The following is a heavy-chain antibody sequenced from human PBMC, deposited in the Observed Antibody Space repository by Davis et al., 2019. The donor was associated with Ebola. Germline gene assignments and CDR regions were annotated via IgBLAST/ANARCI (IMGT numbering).Heavy chain of an antibody. D-gene: IGHD3-16*01. J-gene: IGHJ4*02. Sequence: AASVKVSCKASGYAFISYHVHWVRQAPGQGLEWLGIVNQNSGTTRYAEKFEGRFTMTRDTSTRTVYIEVSSLRPEEAAVYCCARGLGMGFPDSCGQGTKIIVSS. CDR2: VNQNSGTT. CDR1: GYAFISYH. V-gene: IGHV1-46*01. CDR3: ARGLGMGFPDS.